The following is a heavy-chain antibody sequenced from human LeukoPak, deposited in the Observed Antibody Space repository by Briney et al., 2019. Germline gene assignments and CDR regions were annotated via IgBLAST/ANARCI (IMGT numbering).Heavy chain of an antibody. CDR1: GGSISSSSHY. D-gene: IGHD3-16*01. V-gene: IGHV4-39*07. Sequence: KPSETLSLTCTVSGGSISSSSHYWGWIRQPPGKGLEWIGEINHSGSTNYNPSLKSRVTISVDTSKKQFSLKLSSVTAADTAVYYCARGRLLMWFDPWGQGTLVTVSS. J-gene: IGHJ5*02. CDR3: ARGRLLMWFDP. CDR2: INHSGST.